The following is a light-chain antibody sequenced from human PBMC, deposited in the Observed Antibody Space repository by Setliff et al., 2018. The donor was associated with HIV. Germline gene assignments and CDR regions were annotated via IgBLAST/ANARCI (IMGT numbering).Light chain of an antibody. CDR3: TSYTSRHTYV. V-gene: IGLV2-14*03. Sequence: QSALGQPASVSGSPGQSITISCTGTSSDLGTYNYVSWYRQYSGRAPRLIVFDVSKRPSGASDRFSGSKSGNTASLTISGLQAEDEADYHCTSYTSRHTYVFGTGTKVTVL. CDR2: DVS. J-gene: IGLJ1*01. CDR1: SSDLGTYNY.